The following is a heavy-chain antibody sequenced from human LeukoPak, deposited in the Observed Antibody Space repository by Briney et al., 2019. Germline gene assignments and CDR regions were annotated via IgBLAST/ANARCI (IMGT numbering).Heavy chain of an antibody. CDR3: ARGLRLNTNYVFNLPVGY. CDR1: GYTFTSYD. D-gene: IGHD3-16*01. Sequence: ASVKVSCKASGYTFTSYDINWVRQATGQGLEWMGWMNPNSGNTGYAQKFQGRVTMTRNTSISTAYMELSSLRSEDTAVYYCARGLRLNTNYVFNLPVGYWGQGTLVTVSS. CDR2: MNPNSGNT. V-gene: IGHV1-8*01. J-gene: IGHJ4*02.